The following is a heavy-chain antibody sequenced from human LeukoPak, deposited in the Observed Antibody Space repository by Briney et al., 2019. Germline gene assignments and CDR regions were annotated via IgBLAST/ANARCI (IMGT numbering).Heavy chain of an antibody. V-gene: IGHV1-69*04. CDR1: GGTFSSYV. Sequence: ASVKVSCKASGGTFSSYVISWVRQAPGQGLEWMGRIIPVLGIANYAQKFQGRVTITADKSTSTAYMELSSLRAEDTAVYYCARDVAGTQRGYFDYWGQGTLVTVSS. CDR2: IIPVLGIA. CDR3: ARDVAGTQRGYFDY. D-gene: IGHD1-14*01. J-gene: IGHJ4*02.